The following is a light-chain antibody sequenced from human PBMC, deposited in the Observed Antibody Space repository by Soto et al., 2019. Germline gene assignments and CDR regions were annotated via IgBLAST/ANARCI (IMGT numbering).Light chain of an antibody. Sequence: EIVLTQSPATLSMSPGERATLSCRASQTITSGYLAWHQQKPGQAPRLLIYAASSRAAGIRDRFSGSESGTDFTLTISRLEPEDFAVYYCHQYGSSPYTFGQGTKLEI. CDR1: QTITSGY. J-gene: IGKJ2*01. V-gene: IGKV3-20*01. CDR2: AAS. CDR3: HQYGSSPYT.